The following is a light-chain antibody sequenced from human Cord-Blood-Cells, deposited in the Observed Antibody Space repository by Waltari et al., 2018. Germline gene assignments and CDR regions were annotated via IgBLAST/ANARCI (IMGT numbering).Light chain of an antibody. V-gene: IGKV3-11*01. Sequence: EIVLTQSPATLSLSSGERVPFSCRASQSVSSYLAWYQQKPGQAPRLLIYDASNMATGIPARFSGSGSGTDFTLTISSLEPEDFAVYYCQQRSNWPPYTFGQGTKLEIK. CDR2: DAS. CDR3: QQRSNWPPYT. CDR1: QSVSSY. J-gene: IGKJ2*01.